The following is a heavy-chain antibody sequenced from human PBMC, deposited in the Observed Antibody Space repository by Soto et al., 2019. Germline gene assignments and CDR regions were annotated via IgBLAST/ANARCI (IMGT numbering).Heavy chain of an antibody. D-gene: IGHD4-17*01. CDR2: IYYSGST. Sequence: QVQLQESGPGLVKPSQTLSLTCTVSGGSISSGGYYWSWIRQHPGKGLEWIGYIYYSGSTYYNPSLKSRVTISVDTSKNQFSLKLSSVTAADTAVYYCATSVTDPTYYYYGMDVWGQGTTVTVSS. CDR3: ATSVTDPTYYYYGMDV. J-gene: IGHJ6*02. V-gene: IGHV4-31*03. CDR1: GGSISSGGYY.